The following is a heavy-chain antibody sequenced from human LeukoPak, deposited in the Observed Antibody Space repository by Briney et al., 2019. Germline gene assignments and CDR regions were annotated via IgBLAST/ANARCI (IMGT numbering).Heavy chain of an antibody. CDR1: GFTFSGSA. CDR2: IKPNSYAT. V-gene: IGHV3-73*01. Sequence: PGGSLRLSCAASGFTFSGSAMHCVRQASGKGLEWVGQIKPNSYATAYAASVKGRFTISRDDSKNTACLQMDSLKTEDTAVYYCTRRGSDTANAFDIWGQGTMVTVSS. CDR3: TRRGSDTANAFDI. D-gene: IGHD5-18*01. J-gene: IGHJ3*02.